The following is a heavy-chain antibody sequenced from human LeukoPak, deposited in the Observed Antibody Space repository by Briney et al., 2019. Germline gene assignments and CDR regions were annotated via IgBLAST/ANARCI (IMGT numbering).Heavy chain of an antibody. D-gene: IGHD3-22*01. Sequence: ASVKVSCKASGYTLTSYGISWVRQAPGQGLEWMGWISAYNGNTNYAQKLQGRVTMTTDTSTSTAYMELRSLRSDDTAVYYCARDITMIVVAEKWFDPWGQGTLVTVSS. CDR3: ARDITMIVVAEKWFDP. CDR1: GYTLTSYG. V-gene: IGHV1-18*01. J-gene: IGHJ5*02. CDR2: ISAYNGNT.